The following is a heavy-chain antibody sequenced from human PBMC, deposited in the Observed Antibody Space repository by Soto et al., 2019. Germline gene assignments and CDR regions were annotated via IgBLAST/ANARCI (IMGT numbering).Heavy chain of an antibody. V-gene: IGHV3-23*01. J-gene: IGHJ4*02. CDR1: GFPFGAFA. D-gene: IGHD6-19*01. Sequence: PGVSLRLSCTGSGFPFGAFAMSWVRQGPGKGLEWISDISVSGVSSDYADSVKGRFTISRDNSKNTLFLQMNSLRGEDTAIYYCAKSPRPYTSGLPDYYDGWGPGTLVTVSS. CDR2: ISVSGVSS. CDR3: AKSPRPYTSGLPDYYDG.